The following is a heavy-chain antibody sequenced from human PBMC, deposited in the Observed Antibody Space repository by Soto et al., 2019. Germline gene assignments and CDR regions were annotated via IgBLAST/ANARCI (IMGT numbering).Heavy chain of an antibody. CDR3: AKDKVPGIAAETLDY. V-gene: IGHV3-30*18. Sequence: LRLSCAASGFTFSSYGMHWVRQAPGKGLEWVAVISYDGSNKYYADSVKGRFTISRDNSKNTLYLQMNSLRAEDTAVYYCAKDKVPGIAAETLDYWGQGTLVTVSS. CDR1: GFTFSSYG. D-gene: IGHD6-13*01. CDR2: ISYDGSNK. J-gene: IGHJ4*02.